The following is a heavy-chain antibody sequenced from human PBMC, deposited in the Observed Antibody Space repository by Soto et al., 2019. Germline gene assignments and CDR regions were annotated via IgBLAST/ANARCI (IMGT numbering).Heavy chain of an antibody. CDR2: ISATGGGT. CDR1: GVPFSNYV. V-gene: IGHV3-23*01. J-gene: IGHJ4*02. CDR3: AKDRRAGGNSAFYFDF. D-gene: IGHD3-16*01. Sequence: PGGSLRLSYAASGVPFSNYVMSWVRPAPGKGLEWVSLISATGGGTYYADSVKGRFTISRDNSHNTLYLQVHSLTAEDTAVYYCAKDRRAGGNSAFYFDFWGQGAQVTVSS.